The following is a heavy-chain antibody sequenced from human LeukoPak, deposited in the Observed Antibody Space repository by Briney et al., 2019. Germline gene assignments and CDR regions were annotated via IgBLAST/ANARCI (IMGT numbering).Heavy chain of an antibody. CDR1: GFTFSSCD. V-gene: IGHV3-13*01. CDR3: ARSLGAFDAFDI. CDR2: IGTAGDT. Sequence: PGGSLRLSCAASGFTFSSCDMHWVRQATGKGLEWVSAIGTAGDTYYPGSVKGRFTISRENAKNSLYLQMNSLRAGDTAVYYCARSLGAFDAFDIWGQGTMVTVSS. J-gene: IGHJ3*02. D-gene: IGHD4/OR15-4a*01.